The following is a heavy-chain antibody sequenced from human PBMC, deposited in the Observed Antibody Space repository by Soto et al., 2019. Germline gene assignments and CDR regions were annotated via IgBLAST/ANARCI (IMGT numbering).Heavy chain of an antibody. D-gene: IGHD2-21*02. CDR3: ARDGRVVVTAILGSGAYWVDY. CDR2: ISSSSSTI. J-gene: IGHJ4*01. V-gene: IGHV3-48*02. CDR1: GFTFSSYS. Sequence: GGSLRLSCAASGFTFSSYSMNWVRQAPGKGLEWVSYISSSSSTIYYADSVKGRFTISRDNAKNSLYLQMNSLRDEDTAVYYCARDGRVVVTAILGSGAYWVDYCGHGTRVTVSS.